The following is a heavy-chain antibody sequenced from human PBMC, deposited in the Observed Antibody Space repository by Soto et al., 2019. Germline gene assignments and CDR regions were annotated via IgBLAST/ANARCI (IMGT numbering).Heavy chain of an antibody. Sequence: GXLRLSCAASGFTFSSYSMNWVRQAPGNGLEWVSSISSSSSYIYYADSVKGRFTISRDNAKNSLYLQMNSLRAEDTAVYYCARDGLGAARPDGMDVWGQGTKVTVYS. J-gene: IGHJ6*02. CDR1: GFTFSSYS. D-gene: IGHD6-6*01. CDR2: ISSSSSYI. V-gene: IGHV3-21*01. CDR3: ARDGLGAARPDGMDV.